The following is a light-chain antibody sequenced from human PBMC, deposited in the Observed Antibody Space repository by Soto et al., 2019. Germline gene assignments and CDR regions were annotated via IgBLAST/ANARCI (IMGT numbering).Light chain of an antibody. V-gene: IGKV1-16*01. CDR2: ASL. CDR3: QQYKTYPRA. Sequence: EIQMTQSPSVVSASLGDTVTITCRANEDISNFLAWFQQKPGKAPKSLIFASLTLQPGVPSRFSARGSGTDFTPSITGLQSEDFATYYCQQYKTYPRAFGQGTRVE. CDR1: EDISNF. J-gene: IGKJ1*01.